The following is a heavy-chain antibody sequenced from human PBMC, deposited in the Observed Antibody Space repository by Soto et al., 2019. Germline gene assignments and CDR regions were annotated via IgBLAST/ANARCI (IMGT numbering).Heavy chain of an antibody. D-gene: IGHD3-3*01. Sequence: SETLSLTCTVSGGSISSGDYYWSWIRQPPGKGLEWIGYIYYSGSTYYNPSLKSRVTISVDTSKNQFSLKLSSVTAADTAVYYCARAKTISHYNWFDPWGQGTLVTVSS. V-gene: IGHV4-30-4*01. CDR1: GGSISSGDYY. CDR3: ARAKTISHYNWFDP. J-gene: IGHJ5*02. CDR2: IYYSGST.